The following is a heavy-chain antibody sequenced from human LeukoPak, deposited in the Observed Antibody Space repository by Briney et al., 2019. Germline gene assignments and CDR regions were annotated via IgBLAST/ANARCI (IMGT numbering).Heavy chain of an antibody. D-gene: IGHD5-18*01. Sequence: SETLSLTCTVSGGSISISNYYWGWIRQPPGEGLEWIGSIFYSGSADYTPSLRSRATISVDTSENQFSLRLKSVTAADTAVYYCARRRSGYSYGLWGQGTLVTVSS. CDR1: GGSISISNYY. J-gene: IGHJ4*02. CDR3: ARRRSGYSYGL. V-gene: IGHV4-39*07. CDR2: IFYSGSA.